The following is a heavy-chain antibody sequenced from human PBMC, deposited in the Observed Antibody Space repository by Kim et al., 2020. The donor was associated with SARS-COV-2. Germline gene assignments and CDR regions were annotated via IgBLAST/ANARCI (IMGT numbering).Heavy chain of an antibody. CDR1: GFTFSNYA. CDR3: AKSTAGGLYGSWTYGVRDF. V-gene: IGHV3-23*01. CDR2: ISANSGNS. Sequence: GGSLRLSCAASGFTFSNYAMNWVRQAPGKGLEWVSSISANSGNSYYADSVKGRFTISRDNPQNTLYLQMNSLRAEDTAVYFCAKSTAGGLYGSWTYGVRDFWGQGTLVTVSS. J-gene: IGHJ4*02. D-gene: IGHD3-10*01.